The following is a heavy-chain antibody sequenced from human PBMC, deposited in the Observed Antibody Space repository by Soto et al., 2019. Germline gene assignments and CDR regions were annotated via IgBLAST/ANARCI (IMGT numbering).Heavy chain of an antibody. CDR2: IDPSDSYT. CDR3: ARYPEDIVVVPAAMRWYNWLDP. V-gene: IGHV5-10-1*01. Sequence: PGESLTISCKGSGYSFTSYWISWVRQMPGKGLEWMGRIDPSDSYTNYSPSFQGHVTISADKSISTAYLQWSSLKASDTAMFYCARYPEDIVVVPAAMRWYNWLDPWGQGTLVTVSS. D-gene: IGHD2-2*01. J-gene: IGHJ5*02. CDR1: GYSFTSYW.